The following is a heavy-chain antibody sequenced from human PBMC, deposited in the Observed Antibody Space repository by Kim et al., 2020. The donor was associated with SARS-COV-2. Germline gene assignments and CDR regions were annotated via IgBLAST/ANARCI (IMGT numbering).Heavy chain of an antibody. CDR1: GGSFSGYY. J-gene: IGHJ4*02. D-gene: IGHD3-3*01. Sequence: SETLSLTCAVYGGSFSGYYWSWIRQPPGKGLEWIGEINHSGSTNYNPSLKSRVTISVDTSKNQFSLKLSSVTAADTAVYYCARGFWSGNGQDYWGQGTLVTVSS. CDR2: INHSGST. V-gene: IGHV4-34*01. CDR3: ARGFWSGNGQDY.